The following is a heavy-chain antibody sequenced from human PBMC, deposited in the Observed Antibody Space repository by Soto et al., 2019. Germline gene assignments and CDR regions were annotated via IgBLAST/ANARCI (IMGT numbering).Heavy chain of an antibody. V-gene: IGHV4-59*01. CDR3: ARYYYDSSGYPKFDY. CDR2: IYYSGST. CDR1: GGSISSYY. Sequence: SETLSLTCTVSGGSISSYYWSWIRQPPGKGLEWIGHIYYSGSTNYNPSLKSRVTISVDTSKNQFSLKLSSVTAADTAVYYCARYYYDSSGYPKFDYWGQGTLVTVSS. D-gene: IGHD3-22*01. J-gene: IGHJ4*02.